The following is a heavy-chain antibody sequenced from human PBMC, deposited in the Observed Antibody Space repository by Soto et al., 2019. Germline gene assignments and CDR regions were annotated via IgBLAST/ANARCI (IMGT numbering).Heavy chain of an antibody. V-gene: IGHV3-7*05. CDR1: GFTFSSYG. CDR3: ASPQQWLGQRGDFDY. CDR2: IRQDGSDK. D-gene: IGHD6-19*01. J-gene: IGHJ4*02. Sequence: PMGSPGLSCAASGFTFSSYGMSGVRQAPGKGLEWVANIRQDGSDKYYVDSVKGRFTISRDNSKNSLYLQMNSLRAEDTAIYYCASPQQWLGQRGDFDYWGQGT.